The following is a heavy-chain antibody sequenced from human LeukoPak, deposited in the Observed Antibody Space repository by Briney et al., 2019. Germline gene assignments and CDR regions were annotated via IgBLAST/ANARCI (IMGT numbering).Heavy chain of an antibody. V-gene: IGHV3-7*03. CDR2: INQDESKK. J-gene: IGHJ4*02. Sequence: GGSLRLSCAASGFTFSADWMNWVRQAPGKGLEWVANINQDESKKYYVDSVKGRFTISRDNAKKSLYLQMDSLRAEDTAVYYCARGKSGYCSGGSCRHYFDYWGQGTLVTVSS. CDR3: ARGKSGYCSGGSCRHYFDY. D-gene: IGHD2-15*01. CDR1: GFTFSADW.